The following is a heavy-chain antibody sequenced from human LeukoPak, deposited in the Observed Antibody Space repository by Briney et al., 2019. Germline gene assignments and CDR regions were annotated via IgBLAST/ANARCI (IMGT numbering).Heavy chain of an antibody. J-gene: IGHJ5*02. CDR1: GGSISSYY. CDR3: ARDVA. Sequence: SETLSLTCSVSGGSISSYYWSWIRQLPGKGLEWIGYIYDSGSTNYNPSLKSRVTISVDTSKNQISLNLRSVTAADTAVYYCARDVAWGQGTLVTVSS. D-gene: IGHD2-21*01. V-gene: IGHV4-59*01. CDR2: IYDSGST.